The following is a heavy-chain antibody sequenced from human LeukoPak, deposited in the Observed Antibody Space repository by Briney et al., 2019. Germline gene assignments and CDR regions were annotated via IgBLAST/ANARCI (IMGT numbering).Heavy chain of an antibody. Sequence: GASVKVSCKASGYTFTSYYMHWVRQAPGQGLEWMGWINPNSGGTNYAQKFQGRVTMTRDTSISTAYMELSRLRSDDTAVYYCAREVGIAVAAVFDYWGQGTLVTVSS. CDR2: INPNSGGT. CDR1: GYTFTSYY. D-gene: IGHD6-19*01. CDR3: AREVGIAVAAVFDY. J-gene: IGHJ4*02. V-gene: IGHV1-2*02.